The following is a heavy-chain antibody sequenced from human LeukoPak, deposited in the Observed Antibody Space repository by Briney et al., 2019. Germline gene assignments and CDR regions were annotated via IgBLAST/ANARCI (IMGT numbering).Heavy chain of an antibody. CDR2: IRSKAYGGTT. CDR3: TRDRWSGDTAMPSI. V-gene: IGHV3-49*03. CDR1: GFTFGDYA. Sequence: GGSLRLSCTASGFTFGDYAMSWFRQAPGKGLEWVGFIRSKAYGGTTEYAASVKGRFTISRDDSKSIAYLQMNSLKTEDTAVYYRTRDRWSGDTAMPSIWGQGTLVTVSS. J-gene: IGHJ4*02. D-gene: IGHD5-18*01.